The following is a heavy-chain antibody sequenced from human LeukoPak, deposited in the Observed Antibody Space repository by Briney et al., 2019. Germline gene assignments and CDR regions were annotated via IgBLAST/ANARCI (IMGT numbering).Heavy chain of an antibody. CDR1: GYTFTTYG. D-gene: IGHD3-10*01. J-gene: IGHJ6*03. CDR3: ARVQSMVRGVINPNYYYYYMDV. V-gene: IGHV1-18*01. Sequence: ASVKVSCKASGYTFTTYGINWVRQAPGQGLEWMGWISGYNGNTNYAQKLQGRVTMTTDTSTSTAYIELRRLRSDDTAVYYCARVQSMVRGVINPNYYYYYMDVWGKGTTVTIS. CDR2: ISGYNGNT.